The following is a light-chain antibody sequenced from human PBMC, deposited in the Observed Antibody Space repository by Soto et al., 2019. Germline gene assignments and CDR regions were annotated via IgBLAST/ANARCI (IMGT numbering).Light chain of an antibody. CDR1: QSVSGS. J-gene: IGKJ3*01. CDR2: GAS. CDR3: QQYKSWAMFT. Sequence: EIVMTQSPATLSVSPGERATLSCRAGQSVSGSLAWYQQKPGQAPRLLIYGASTRATDIPARFSGSGSGTEFTLTISSLQSEDFAVYYCQQYKSWAMFTFGPGTKVEIK. V-gene: IGKV3-15*01.